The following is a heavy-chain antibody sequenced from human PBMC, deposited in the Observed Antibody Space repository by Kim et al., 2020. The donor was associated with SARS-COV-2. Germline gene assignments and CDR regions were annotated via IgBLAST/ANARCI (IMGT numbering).Heavy chain of an antibody. D-gene: IGHD1-20*01. V-gene: IGHV3-15*01. CDR3: TTDRCITIRPLFDS. CDR1: GLSITNAW. CDR2: IKSETDGGTT. Sequence: GGSLRLSCAASGLSITNAWMGWVRQAPGKGLEWVGRIKSETDGGTTDYAAPVKGRFTVLRDGSENTLYLQMNSLRTEDTAVYYCTTDRCITIRPLFDSWGQGTLVTVHS. J-gene: IGHJ4*02.